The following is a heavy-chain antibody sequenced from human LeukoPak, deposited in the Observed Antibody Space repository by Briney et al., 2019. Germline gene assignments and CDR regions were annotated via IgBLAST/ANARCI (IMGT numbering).Heavy chain of an antibody. Sequence: SGPALVKPTQTLTLTCTFPGFSLTATGMRVSWIRQPPGKALEWLARIDWDDDKFYSTSLKTRLTISKDTSKNQVVLTMTNMDPVDTATYYCARLQGATIGAKWFDPWGQGTLVTVSS. CDR1: GFSLTATGMR. D-gene: IGHD4/OR15-4a*01. V-gene: IGHV2-70*04. J-gene: IGHJ5*02. CDR3: ARLQGATIGAKWFDP. CDR2: IDWDDDK.